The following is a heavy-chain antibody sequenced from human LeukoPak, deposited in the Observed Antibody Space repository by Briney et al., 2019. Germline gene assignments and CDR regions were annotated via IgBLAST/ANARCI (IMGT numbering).Heavy chain of an antibody. Sequence: GGSLRLSSAASGFTFSSNAMTWVRQAPGQGLEWVSSISETSSHTFYADSVKGRFTISRDNTKNTLFLQMNSLRVEDTAMYYCAKDFSSSWQFDPWGQGTLVTVSS. CDR2: ISETSSHT. J-gene: IGHJ5*02. CDR1: GFTFSSNA. CDR3: AKDFSSSWQFDP. D-gene: IGHD6-13*01. V-gene: IGHV3-23*01.